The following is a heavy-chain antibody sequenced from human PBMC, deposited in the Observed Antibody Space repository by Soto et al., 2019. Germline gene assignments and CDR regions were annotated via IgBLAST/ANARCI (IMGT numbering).Heavy chain of an antibody. Sequence: GGSLRLSCAASGFTFSSYGMHWVRQAPGKGLEWVAVIWYDGSNKYYADSVKGRFTISRDNSKNTLYLQMNSLRAEDTAVYYCARDPSFFRDLIYYGMDVWGQGTTVTVSS. V-gene: IGHV3-33*01. CDR2: IWYDGSNK. J-gene: IGHJ6*02. CDR3: ARDPSFFRDLIYYGMDV. D-gene: IGHD3-16*01. CDR1: GFTFSSYG.